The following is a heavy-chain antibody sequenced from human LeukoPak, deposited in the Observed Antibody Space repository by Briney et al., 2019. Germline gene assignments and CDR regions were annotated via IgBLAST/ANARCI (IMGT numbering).Heavy chain of an antibody. V-gene: IGHV1-2*07. J-gene: IGHJ4*02. Sequence: ASVKVSCKTSGYTFIGYYMHWVRQAPGQGLEWMGWINPKNGGANYAPRFQGRVTMTRDRSISTVYMELTGLTSDDTAVYYCARTLRYFDWLFRYYFDYWGQGTLVTVSS. CDR3: ARTLRYFDWLFRYYFDY. D-gene: IGHD3-9*01. CDR1: GYTFIGYY. CDR2: INPKNGGA.